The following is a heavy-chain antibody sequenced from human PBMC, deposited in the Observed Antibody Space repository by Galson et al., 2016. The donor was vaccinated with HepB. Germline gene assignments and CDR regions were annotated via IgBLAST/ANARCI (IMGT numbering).Heavy chain of an antibody. V-gene: IGHV4-31*03. D-gene: IGHD2/OR15-2a*01. CDR2: IFYSGTT. CDR3: ARGLNIIGP. J-gene: IGHJ5*02. Sequence: LSLTCTVSGGSISSGGFYWSWIRQLPGKGLEWIGYIFYSGTTHYNPSLKSRITISVDTSKNQFSLKLSSVTAADTAVYYCARGLNIIGPWGQGTLVTVSS. CDR1: GGSISSGGFY.